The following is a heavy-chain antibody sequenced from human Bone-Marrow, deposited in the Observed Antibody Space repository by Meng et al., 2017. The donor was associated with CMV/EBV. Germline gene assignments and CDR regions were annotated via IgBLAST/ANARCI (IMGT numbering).Heavy chain of an antibody. CDR2: ISYDGSNK. J-gene: IGHJ4*02. CDR1: GFTFSSYA. Sequence: GGSLRLSCAASGFTFSSYAMHWVRQAPGKGLEWVAVISYDGSNKYYADSVKGRFTISRDNSKNTLYLQMNSLRTEDTAVFYCARDGGSRWYDFFMDYWGQGTLVTVSS. V-gene: IGHV3-30*04. CDR3: ARDGGSRWYDFFMDY. D-gene: IGHD6-13*01.